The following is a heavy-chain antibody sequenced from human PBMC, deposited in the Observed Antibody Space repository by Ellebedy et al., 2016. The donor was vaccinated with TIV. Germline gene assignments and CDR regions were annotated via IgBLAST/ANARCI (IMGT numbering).Heavy chain of an antibody. CDR3: ARDRLSKALDP. D-gene: IGHD6-25*01. J-gene: IGHJ5*02. CDR2: ISSSSRTI. V-gene: IGHV3-48*04. Sequence: GESLKISXSTSGFTFSSYDMNWVRQAPRKGLEWVSFISSSSRTIYYADSVKGRFTISRDNAKNSLYLQMNSLRAEDTAVYYCARDRLSKALDPWGQGTLVTVSS. CDR1: GFTFSSYD.